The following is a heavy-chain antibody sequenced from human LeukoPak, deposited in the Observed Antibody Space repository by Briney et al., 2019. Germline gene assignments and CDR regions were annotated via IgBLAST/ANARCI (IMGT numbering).Heavy chain of an antibody. D-gene: IGHD3-3*01. Sequence: NPSETLSLICSVCGGSLSGYYWSWIRQPPGKGLEWIGEINHSGSTNYNPSLKSRVTISADTSKNQFSLKLSSVTAADTAVYYCARGLVAYDFWSGYYTRVSWFDPWGQGTLVTVSS. V-gene: IGHV4-34*01. CDR3: ARGLVAYDFWSGYYTRVSWFDP. CDR2: INHSGST. CDR1: GGSLSGYY. J-gene: IGHJ5*02.